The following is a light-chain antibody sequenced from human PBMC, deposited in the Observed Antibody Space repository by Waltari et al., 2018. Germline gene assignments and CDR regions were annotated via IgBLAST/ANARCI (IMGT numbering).Light chain of an antibody. CDR2: ATS. CDR1: QHIGSD. J-gene: IGKJ1*01. CDR3: LQSYSYPRT. Sequence: AIQMTQSPSSLSASVGDTVTITCRASQHIGSDLGWYQQKPGKAPKRLISATSNLQSGVPSRFSGSGSHTDFTLAITSLQPEDFATYYCLQSYSYPRTFGQGTKVEIK. V-gene: IGKV1-6*02.